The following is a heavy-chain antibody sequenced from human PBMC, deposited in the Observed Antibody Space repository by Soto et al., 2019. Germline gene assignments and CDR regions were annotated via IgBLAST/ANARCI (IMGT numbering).Heavy chain of an antibody. V-gene: IGHV3-30-3*01. CDR3: GRGSGYWCY. D-gene: IGHD3-22*01. CDR2: ISYEGSNK. J-gene: IGHJ4*02. Sequence: QVQLVESGGGVVQPGRSLRLSCAASGFTFSSYAMHWVRQAPGKGLEWVAVISYEGSNKYDADSVKGRFTISRDNSKNTLYLQMNSLRAEERAVYYCGRGSGYWCYWGQGSLVTVSS. CDR1: GFTFSSYA.